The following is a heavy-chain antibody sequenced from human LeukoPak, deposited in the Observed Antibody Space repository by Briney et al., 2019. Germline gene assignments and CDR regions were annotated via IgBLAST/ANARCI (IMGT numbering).Heavy chain of an antibody. CDR2: ISTYNGNT. CDR1: GYTFTSYG. V-gene: IGHV1-18*01. CDR3: AREDHSSGWYYFDY. J-gene: IGHJ4*02. Sequence: ASVKVSCKASGYTFTSYGISWVRQAPGQGLEWMGWISTYNGNTNYAQKLQGRVTMTTDTSTSTAYMELRRLRSDDTAVYYCAREDHSSGWYYFDYWGQGTLVTVSS. D-gene: IGHD6-19*01.